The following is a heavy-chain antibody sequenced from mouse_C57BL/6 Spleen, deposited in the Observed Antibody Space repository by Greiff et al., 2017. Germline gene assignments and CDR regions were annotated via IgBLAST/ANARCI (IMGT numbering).Heavy chain of an antibody. Sequence: QVQLKQPGAELVRPGSSVKLSCKASGYTFTSYWMHWVKQRPIQGLEWIGNIDPSDSETHYNQKFKDKATLTVDKSSSTAYMQLSSLTSEDSAVXYCASLYFDVWGTGTTVTVSS. J-gene: IGHJ1*03. CDR2: IDPSDSET. V-gene: IGHV1-52*01. CDR3: ASLYFDV. CDR1: GYTFTSYW.